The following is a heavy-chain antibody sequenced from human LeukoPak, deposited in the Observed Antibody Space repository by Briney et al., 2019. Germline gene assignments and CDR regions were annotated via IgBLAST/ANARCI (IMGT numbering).Heavy chain of an antibody. V-gene: IGHV3-21*01. Sequence: GGSLRLSCAASGFTFSSYSMNWIRQAPGKGLEWVSSISGSSSYIYYADSVKGRFTISRANAKNSLYLQMNSLRAEDTAVYYCARDQSSVAGTTYNCFDPWGQGTLVTVSS. J-gene: IGHJ5*02. D-gene: IGHD6-19*01. CDR2: ISGSSSYI. CDR1: GFTFSSYS. CDR3: ARDQSSVAGTTYNCFDP.